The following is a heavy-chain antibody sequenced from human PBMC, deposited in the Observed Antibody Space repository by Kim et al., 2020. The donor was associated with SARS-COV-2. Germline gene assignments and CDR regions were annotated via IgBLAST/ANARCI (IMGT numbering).Heavy chain of an antibody. CDR1: GGSISSSSYY. V-gene: IGHV4-39*07. CDR2: IYYSGST. D-gene: IGHD6-13*01. Sequence: SETLSLTCTVSGGSISSSSYYWGWIRQPPGKGLEWIGSIYYSGSTYYNPSLKSRVTISVDTSKNQFSLKLSSVTAADTAVYYCARFAWYSSLTNFWGQGTLVTVSS. J-gene: IGHJ4*02. CDR3: ARFAWYSSLTNF.